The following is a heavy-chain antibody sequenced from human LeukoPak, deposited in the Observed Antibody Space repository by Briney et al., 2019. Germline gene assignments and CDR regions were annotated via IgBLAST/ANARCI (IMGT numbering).Heavy chain of an antibody. CDR2: VSAYNGNT. Sequence: ASVKVSCKASGYTFTSYGISWVRQAPGQGLEWMGWVSAYNGNTNYAQKLQGRVTMTTDTSTSTAYMELRSLRSDDTAVYYCARGTYSSSYGQPVYWGQGTLVTVSS. J-gene: IGHJ4*02. D-gene: IGHD6-6*01. V-gene: IGHV1-18*01. CDR1: GYTFTSYG. CDR3: ARGTYSSSYGQPVY.